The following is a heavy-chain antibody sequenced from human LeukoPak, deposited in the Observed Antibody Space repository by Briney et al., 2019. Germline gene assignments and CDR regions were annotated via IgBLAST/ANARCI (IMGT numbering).Heavy chain of an antibody. V-gene: IGHV3-9*01. Sequence: GGSLRLSCAASGFTFDDYAMHWVRQAPGKGLEWVSGISWNSGSIGYADSVKGRFTISRDKAKNSLYLQMNSLRAEDTALYYCAKDFTAMVRGGDYWGQGTLVTVSS. CDR2: ISWNSGSI. J-gene: IGHJ4*02. CDR1: GFTFDDYA. CDR3: AKDFTAMVRGGDY. D-gene: IGHD5-18*01.